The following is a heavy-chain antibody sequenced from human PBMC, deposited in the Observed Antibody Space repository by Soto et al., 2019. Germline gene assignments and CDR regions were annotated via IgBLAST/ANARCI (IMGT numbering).Heavy chain of an antibody. CDR2: INPSGGST. CDR1: GYTFTSYY. J-gene: IGHJ6*02. CDR3: ARDKVVGATGGYYGMDV. V-gene: IGHV1-46*01. D-gene: IGHD1-26*01. Sequence: ASVKVSCKASGYTFTSYYMHWVRQAPGQGPEWMGIINPSGGSTSYAQKFQGRVTMTRDTSTSTVYMELSSLRSEDTAVYYCARDKVVGATGGYYGMDVWGQGTTVTVSS.